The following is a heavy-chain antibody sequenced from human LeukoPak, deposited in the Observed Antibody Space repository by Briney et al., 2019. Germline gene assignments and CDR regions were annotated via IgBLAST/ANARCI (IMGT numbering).Heavy chain of an antibody. CDR1: GLTFSSSS. J-gene: IGHJ6*02. CDR2: IKQDGSEK. D-gene: IGHD6-25*01. CDR3: ARDLRAAMYYGMDV. Sequence: GGSLRLSCAASGLTFSSSSLSWVRQAPGKGLEWVANIKQDGSEKYYVDSVKGRFTISRDNAKNSLYLQMNSLRAEDTAVYYCARDLRAAMYYGMDVWGQGTTVTVSS. V-gene: IGHV3-7*01.